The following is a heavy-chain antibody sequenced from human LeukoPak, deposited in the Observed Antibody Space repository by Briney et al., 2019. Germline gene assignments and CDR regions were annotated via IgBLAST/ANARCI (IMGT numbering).Heavy chain of an antibody. D-gene: IGHD3-10*01. Sequence: PSETLSLTCTVSGRSISSYYWRWIRPPAGKGRGWIGYIYYSGSTNYNPSLKSRVTISVDTSKNQFSLRLSSVTAADSAVYYCARGGVRGVTLFDYWGQGTLVTVSS. CDR3: ARGGVRGVTLFDY. V-gene: IGHV4-59*01. J-gene: IGHJ4*02. CDR1: GRSISSYY. CDR2: IYYSGST.